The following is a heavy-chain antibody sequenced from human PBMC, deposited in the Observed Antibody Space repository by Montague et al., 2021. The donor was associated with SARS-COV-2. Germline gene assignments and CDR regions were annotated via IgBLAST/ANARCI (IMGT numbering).Heavy chain of an antibody. Sequence: SETLSLTCTVSGGSISSYYWSWIRQPPEKGLEWIGEINQSGRTNSNPSLKSRVIISVDTSKNQFSLKLSSLTAADTAVYYCSGDSRTSGWGYWYHGLDVWGQGTTVIVSS. CDR1: GGSISSYY. V-gene: IGHV4-59*12. CDR3: SGDSRTSGWGYWYHGLDV. CDR2: INQSGRT. J-gene: IGHJ6*02. D-gene: IGHD6-19*01.